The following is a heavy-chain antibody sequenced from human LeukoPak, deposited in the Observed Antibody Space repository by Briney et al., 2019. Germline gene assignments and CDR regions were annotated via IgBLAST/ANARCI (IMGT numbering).Heavy chain of an antibody. Sequence: GGSLRLSCAASGFTFSSYAMSWVRQAPGKGLEWVSAISGSGGSTYYADSVKGRFTISRDNSKNTLYLQMNSLRAEDTAVYYCARTYDYVWGSYRYDFDYWGQGTLVTVSS. J-gene: IGHJ4*02. CDR3: ARTYDYVWGSYRYDFDY. CDR1: GFTFSSYA. V-gene: IGHV3-23*01. D-gene: IGHD3-16*02. CDR2: ISGSGGST.